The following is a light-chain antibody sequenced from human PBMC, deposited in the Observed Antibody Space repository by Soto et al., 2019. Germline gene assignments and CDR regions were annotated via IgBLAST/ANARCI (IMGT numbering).Light chain of an antibody. CDR3: SSFTISSTLV. CDR2: AVS. V-gene: IGLV2-14*01. CDR1: SSDVGGYNY. Sequence: QLVLTQPASVSGSPGQSITISCTGTSSDVGGYNYVSWYQQHPGKAPKLMIYAVSNRPSGVSYRFSGSKSGNTASLTISGLQAEDEADYYCSSFTISSTLVFGTGTQLTVL. J-gene: IGLJ7*01.